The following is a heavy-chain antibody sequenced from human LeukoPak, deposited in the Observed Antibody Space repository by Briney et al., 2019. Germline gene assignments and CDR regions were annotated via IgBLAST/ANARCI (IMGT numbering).Heavy chain of an antibody. J-gene: IGHJ5*02. CDR1: DGSISDSY. Sequence: SETLSLTCTVSDGSISDSYWSWIRQSPGKGLEWIGYIFYTGFTHYNPSLESRVTISVDTSKKHFSLRLKSVTAADTAVYYCARDANGGNSWGWFAPWGREPWSLSPQ. CDR3: ARDANGGNSWGWFAP. D-gene: IGHD4-23*01. V-gene: IGHV4-59*01. CDR2: IFYTGFT.